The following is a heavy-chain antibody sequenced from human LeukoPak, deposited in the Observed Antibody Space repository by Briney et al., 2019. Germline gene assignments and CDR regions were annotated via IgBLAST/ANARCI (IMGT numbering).Heavy chain of an antibody. J-gene: IGHJ5*02. D-gene: IGHD2-15*01. CDR3: AREGWRGSQKKGWFDP. Sequence: SETLSLTCTVSGYSISSGYYWGWIRQPPGKGLEWIGSIYHSGSTYYNPSLKSRVTISVDTSKNQFSLKLSSVTAADTAVYYCAREGWRGSQKKGWFDPWGQGTLVTVSS. CDR2: IYHSGST. CDR1: GYSISSGYY. V-gene: IGHV4-38-2*02.